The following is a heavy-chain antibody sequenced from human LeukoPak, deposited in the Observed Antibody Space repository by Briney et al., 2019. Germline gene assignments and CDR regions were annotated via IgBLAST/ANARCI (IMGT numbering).Heavy chain of an antibody. V-gene: IGHV3-23*01. Sequence: GGSLRLSCAASGFTFSSYAMSWVRQAPGKGLEWVSAISGSGGSTYYADSVKGRFTISRDNSKNTLYLQMNSLRAEDTAVYYCASPANHYDSSGYFFDYWGQGTLVTVSS. CDR2: ISGSGGST. J-gene: IGHJ4*02. D-gene: IGHD3-22*01. CDR3: ASPANHYDSSGYFFDY. CDR1: GFTFSSYA.